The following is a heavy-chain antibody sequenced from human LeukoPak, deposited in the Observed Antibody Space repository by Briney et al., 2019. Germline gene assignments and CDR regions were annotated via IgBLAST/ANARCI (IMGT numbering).Heavy chain of an antibody. D-gene: IGHD6-19*01. V-gene: IGHV6-1*01. J-gene: IGHJ4*02. CDR3: ARAIAVAGMIHLDY. CDR2: TYYRSKWYN. Sequence: SQTLSLTCAISGDSVSSNSAAWNWIRQSPSRGIEWLGRTYYRSKWYNDYAVSVKSRITINPDTSKNQFSLQLNSVTPEDTAVYYCARAIAVAGMIHLDYWGQGTLVTVSS. CDR1: GDSVSSNSAA.